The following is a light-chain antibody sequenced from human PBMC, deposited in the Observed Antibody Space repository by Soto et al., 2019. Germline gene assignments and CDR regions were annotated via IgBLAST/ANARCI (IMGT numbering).Light chain of an antibody. CDR1: QTVGSN. CDR2: GAS. Sequence: EIVMTQSPATLSVSPGESATLSCRASQTVGSNLAWYQQKRGQAPRLLIYGASTRATGIPARFSGSGSGTXXXXTIXSLQSEDFAVYYCQQYDRWVTFGPGTKVDIK. CDR3: QQYDRWVT. J-gene: IGKJ3*01. V-gene: IGKV3-15*01.